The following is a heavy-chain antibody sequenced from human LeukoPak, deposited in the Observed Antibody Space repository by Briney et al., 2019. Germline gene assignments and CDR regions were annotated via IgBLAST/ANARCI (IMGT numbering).Heavy chain of an antibody. CDR1: GVSISSGNFY. CDR3: ARSSSDYDFWSR. J-gene: IGHJ4*02. D-gene: IGHD3-3*01. Sequence: SETLSLTCIVSGVSISSGNFYWGWIRQPPGKGLEWIGSIYFSENTYYNPSLKSRVTISVNTSKNHFSLTLNSVTAADTAVYYCARSSSDYDFWSRWGQGTLVTVSS. V-gene: IGHV4-39*07. CDR2: IYFSENT.